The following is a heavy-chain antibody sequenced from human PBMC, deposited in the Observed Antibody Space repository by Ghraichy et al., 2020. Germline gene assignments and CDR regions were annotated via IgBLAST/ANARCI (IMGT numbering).Heavy chain of an antibody. CDR3: AKELTFGGVIAKGSFDY. J-gene: IGHJ4*02. D-gene: IGHD3-16*02. CDR1: GFTFSSYG. V-gene: IGHV3-30*02. Sequence: GESLNISCAASGFTFSSYGMHWVRQAPGKGLEWVAFIRYDGSNKYYADSVKGRFTISRDNSKNTLYLQMNSLRAEDTAVYYCAKELTFGGVIAKGSFDYWGQGTLVTVSS. CDR2: IRYDGSNK.